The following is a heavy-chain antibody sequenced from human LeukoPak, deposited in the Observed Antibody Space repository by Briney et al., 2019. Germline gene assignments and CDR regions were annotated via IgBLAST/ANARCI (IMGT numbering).Heavy chain of an antibody. J-gene: IGHJ3*01. CDR3: ATPYCSSISCLDVFNV. CDR1: GVSVSDGRYY. V-gene: IGHV4-31*03. D-gene: IGHD2-2*01. Sequence: TSDTLSLTCNVSGVSVSDGRYYWTWIRQHPGKGLEWIGYKYYSGSAKYNPSLKSRLTISIDTSKNQFSLQLSPVTAADTATYYCATPYCSSISCLDVFNVWGQGTRVTVSS. CDR2: KYYSGSA.